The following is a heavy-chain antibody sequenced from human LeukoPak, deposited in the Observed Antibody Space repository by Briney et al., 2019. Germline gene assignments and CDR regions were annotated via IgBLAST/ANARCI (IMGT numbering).Heavy chain of an antibody. D-gene: IGHD3-10*02. CDR3: ARRRTMFGYFAGEFDY. CDR1: GGSISSSSYY. CDR2: IYYSGST. J-gene: IGHJ4*02. Sequence: PSETLSLTCTVSGGSISSSSYYWGWVRQPPGKGLEWIGSIYYSGSTNNNPSLKSRVTISVDTSKNQFSLKLSSVTAADTAVYYCARRRTMFGYFAGEFDYWGQGTLVTVSS. V-gene: IGHV4-39*01.